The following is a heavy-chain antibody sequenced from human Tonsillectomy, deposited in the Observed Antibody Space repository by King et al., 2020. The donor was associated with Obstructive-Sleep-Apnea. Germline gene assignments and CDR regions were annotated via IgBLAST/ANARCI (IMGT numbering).Heavy chain of an antibody. J-gene: IGHJ4*02. V-gene: IGHV3-23*04. CDR2: ISGSAGST. D-gene: IGHD3-22*01. CDR1: GFTFSNYV. CDR3: AGRYYDSAGYYYGFDH. Sequence: VQLVESGGGLVQPGGSLRLSCAASGFTFSNYVMSWGRQAPGKGLEWVSSISGSAGSTYYADSVKGRFTISRDNSKNTLYLQMNSLRAEDTAVFYCAGRYYDSAGYYYGFDHWGQGTLVTVSS.